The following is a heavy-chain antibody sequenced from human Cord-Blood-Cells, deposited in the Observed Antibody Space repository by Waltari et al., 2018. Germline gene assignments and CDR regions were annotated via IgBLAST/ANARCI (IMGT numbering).Heavy chain of an antibody. V-gene: IGHV4-39*01. CDR1: GGSISSSSYY. CDR3: ARRSIAAHFFDY. D-gene: IGHD6-6*01. CDR2: IYYSGST. Sequence: QLQLQESGPGLVQPSETLSLTCTVPGGSISSSSYYWGWIRQPPGKGLEWIGSIYYSGSTYYNPSLKSRVTISVDTSKNQFSLKLSSVTAADTAVYYCARRSIAAHFFDYWGQGTLVTVSS. J-gene: IGHJ4*02.